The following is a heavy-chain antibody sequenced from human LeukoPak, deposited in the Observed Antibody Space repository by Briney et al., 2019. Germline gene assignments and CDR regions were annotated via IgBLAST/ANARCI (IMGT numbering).Heavy chain of an antibody. V-gene: IGHV3-11*01. CDR1: GFTFSDYY. D-gene: IGHD3-22*01. CDR2: ISSSGSTI. Sequence: GGSLRLSCAASGFTFSDYYMSWIRQAPGKGLEWVSYISSSGSTIYYADSVKGRFTISRDNAKNSLYLQMNSLRAEDTAVYYCARGSHYYDSSGRPGRHFQNWGQGTLVTVSS. CDR3: ARGSHYYDSSGRPGRHFQN. J-gene: IGHJ1*01.